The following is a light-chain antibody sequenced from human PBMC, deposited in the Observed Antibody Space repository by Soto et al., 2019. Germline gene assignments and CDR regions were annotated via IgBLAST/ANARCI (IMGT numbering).Light chain of an antibody. CDR1: QSVDRSY. CDR2: GAS. Sequence: EGVLTQSPGTLSLSPGERATLSCRASQSVDRSYLAWYQQRPGQAPRLLIYGASSRATGIPDRFSGSGSETDFPLTTSRLEHEDFALYFCQQYGSSPPMFTFGQGTKLEI. CDR3: QQYGSSPPMFT. V-gene: IGKV3-20*01. J-gene: IGKJ2*01.